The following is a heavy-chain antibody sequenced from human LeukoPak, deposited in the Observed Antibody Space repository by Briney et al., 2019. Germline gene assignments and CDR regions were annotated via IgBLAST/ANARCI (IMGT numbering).Heavy chain of an antibody. D-gene: IGHD3-3*01. CDR2: ISSSSSYI. CDR1: GFTFSSYS. J-gene: IGHJ3*02. CDR3: AKVPRMLLGSGAFDI. Sequence: GXSLRXSCAASGFTFSSYSMSWVRQAPGKGLEWVSSISSSSSYIYYADSVKGRFTISRDNAKNSLYLQMNSLRAEDTAVYYCAKVPRMLLGSGAFDIWGQGTMVTVSS. V-gene: IGHV3-21*01.